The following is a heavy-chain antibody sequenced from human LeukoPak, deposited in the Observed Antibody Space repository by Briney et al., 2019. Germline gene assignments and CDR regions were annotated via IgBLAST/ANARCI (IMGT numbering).Heavy chain of an antibody. Sequence: PSETLSLTCTVSGGSISSGSYYWSWIRQPAGKGLEWIGRIYTSGSTNYNPSLKSRVTISVDTSKNQFSLKLSSVTAADTAVYYCHGKQVQWFGESNFDYWGQGTLVTVSS. CDR1: GGSISSGSYY. V-gene: IGHV4-61*02. CDR2: IYTSGST. J-gene: IGHJ4*02. CDR3: HGKQVQWFGESNFDY. D-gene: IGHD3-10*01.